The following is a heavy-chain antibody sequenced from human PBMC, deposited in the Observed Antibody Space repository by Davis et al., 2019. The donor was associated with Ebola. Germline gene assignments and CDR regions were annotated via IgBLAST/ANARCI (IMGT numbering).Heavy chain of an antibody. J-gene: IGHJ4*02. V-gene: IGHV4-39*01. Sequence: MPSETLSLTCTVFGGSISSRNYYWDWIRQPPGEGLEWIGSIYYTGSTYYNPSLNSRVTMSVATSKTQFSLSLSSVTAADTAVYYCARRGAYGSGSYNLWGQGTLLIVSS. CDR3: ARRGAYGSGSYNL. CDR2: IYYTGST. CDR1: GGSISSRNYY. D-gene: IGHD3-10*01.